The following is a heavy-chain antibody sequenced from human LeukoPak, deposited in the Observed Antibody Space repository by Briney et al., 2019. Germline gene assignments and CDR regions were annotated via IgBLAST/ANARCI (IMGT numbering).Heavy chain of an antibody. CDR3: ARERWFGELFDYYYGMDV. CDR1: GFTVSSNY. J-gene: IGHJ6*02. D-gene: IGHD3-10*01. Sequence: GGSLRLSCAASGFTVSSNYMSWVRQAPGKGLEWVSVIYSGGSTYYADSVKGRFTISRDNSKNTLYLQMNSLRAEDTAVYYCARERWFGELFDYYYGMDVWGQGTTVTVSS. V-gene: IGHV3-66*01. CDR2: IYSGGST.